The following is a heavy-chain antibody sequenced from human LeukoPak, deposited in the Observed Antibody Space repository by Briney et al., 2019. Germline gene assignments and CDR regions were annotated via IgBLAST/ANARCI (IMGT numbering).Heavy chain of an antibody. CDR3: ARVDYYDSGGYFLNDAFDI. CDR2: INSDGSST. J-gene: IGHJ3*02. D-gene: IGHD3-22*01. V-gene: IGHV3-74*01. CDR1: GFTFDDYG. Sequence: GGSLRLSCAASGFTFDDYGMSWVRQAPGKGLVWVSRINSDGSSTNYADSVKGRFTISRDNAKNTLYVQMNSLRAEDTAVYYCARVDYYDSGGYFLNDAFDIWGQGTMVTVSS.